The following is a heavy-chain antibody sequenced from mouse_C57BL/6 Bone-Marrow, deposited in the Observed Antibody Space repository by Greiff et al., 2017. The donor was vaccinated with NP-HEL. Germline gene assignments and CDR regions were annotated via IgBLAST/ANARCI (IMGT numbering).Heavy chain of an antibody. CDR3: ARCMITTTGTYFDY. J-gene: IGHJ2*01. D-gene: IGHD2-4*01. Sequence: EVKVVESGPELVKPGASVKISCKASGYSFTDYNMNWVKQSNGKSLEWIGVINPNYGTTSYNQKFKGKATLTVDQSSSTAYMQLNSLTSEDSAVYYCARCMITTTGTYFDYWGQGTTLTVSS. CDR2: INPNYGTT. CDR1: GYSFTDYN. V-gene: IGHV1-39*01.